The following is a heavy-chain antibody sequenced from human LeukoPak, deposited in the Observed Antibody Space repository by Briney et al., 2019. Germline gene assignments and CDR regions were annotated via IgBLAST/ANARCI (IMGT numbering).Heavy chain of an antibody. Sequence: ASVKVSXKASGYSFTAQYMHWLRQAPGQGLEWMGWINPNNGDTKYAQSFLGRVIMTRDTSTTTAYMELSSLRSDDTAVYYCSRDLASTPHWEFDYWGQGTPVTVSP. D-gene: IGHD7-27*01. CDR1: GYSFTAQY. V-gene: IGHV1-2*02. CDR2: INPNNGDT. CDR3: SRDLASTPHWEFDY. J-gene: IGHJ4*02.